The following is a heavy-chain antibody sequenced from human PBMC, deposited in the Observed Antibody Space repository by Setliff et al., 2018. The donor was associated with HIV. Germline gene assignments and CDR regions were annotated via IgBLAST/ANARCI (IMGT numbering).Heavy chain of an antibody. CDR2: VYHDANNK. Sequence: GGSLRLSCAASGFTLSTYVMHWVRQAPGKGLEWVAVVYHDANNKYYVDSVKGRFTISRDNAKNSLYLQMNSLRAEDTAVYYCARDPRASGSYSYFDYWGLGTLVTVSS. CDR3: ARDPRASGSYSYFDY. J-gene: IGHJ4*02. V-gene: IGHV3-30*03. D-gene: IGHD1-26*01. CDR1: GFTLSTYV.